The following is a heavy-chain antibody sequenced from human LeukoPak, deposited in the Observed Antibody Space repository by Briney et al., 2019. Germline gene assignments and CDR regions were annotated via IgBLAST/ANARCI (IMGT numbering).Heavy chain of an antibody. V-gene: IGHV3-23*01. CDR2: ISGSGGST. J-gene: IGHJ5*02. Sequence: PGGSLRLSCAASGFTFSSYAMSWVRQAPGKGLEWVSAISGSGGSTYYADSVKGRFTISRDNSKNTLYLQMNSLRAEDTAVYYCAKDYDFWSGYSTNWFDPWGQGTLVTVSS. CDR3: AKDYDFWSGYSTNWFDP. D-gene: IGHD3-3*01. CDR1: GFTFSSYA.